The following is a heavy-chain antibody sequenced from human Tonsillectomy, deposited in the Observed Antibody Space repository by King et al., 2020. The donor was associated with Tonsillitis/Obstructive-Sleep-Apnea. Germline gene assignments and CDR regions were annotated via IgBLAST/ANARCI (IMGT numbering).Heavy chain of an antibody. CDR3: AREKGILLYNCLDS. Sequence: QLVQSGAEVKKPGASVKVSCKASGYIFNSFGLSWVRQAPGQGLEWMGWISGFNGNTHYAQKFQGRVTMTTDTSTSTAYMELRSLRADDTAVYYCAREKGILLYNCLDSWGQGTLVTVSS. J-gene: IGHJ5*01. D-gene: IGHD2-21*01. V-gene: IGHV1-18*01. CDR1: GYIFNSFG. CDR2: ISGFNGNT.